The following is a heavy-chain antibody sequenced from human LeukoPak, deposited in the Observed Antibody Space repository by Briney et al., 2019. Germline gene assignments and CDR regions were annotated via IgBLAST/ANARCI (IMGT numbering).Heavy chain of an antibody. D-gene: IGHD1-14*01. CDR1: GGSISSYY. V-gene: IGHV4-59*08. J-gene: IGHJ6*02. CDR3: ARHGQTDDYYYYYGMDV. Sequence: SETLSLTCTVSGGSISSYYWSWIRQPPGKGLEWFGYIYYSGSTDYNPSLQSRVTISVDTSKNQFSLKLSSVTAADTAVYYCARHGQTDDYYYYYGMDVWGQGTTVTVSS. CDR2: IYYSGST.